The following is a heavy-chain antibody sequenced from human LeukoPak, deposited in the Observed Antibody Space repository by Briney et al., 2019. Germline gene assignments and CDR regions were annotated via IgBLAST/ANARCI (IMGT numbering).Heavy chain of an antibody. D-gene: IGHD1-1*01. CDR1: GYTFTSYY. Sequence: ASVKVSCKASGYTFTSYYMHWVRQAPGQGLEWMGIINPSGGSTSYAQKFQGRVTMTRDTSTSTVYMELSSLRSEDTAVYYCAISSKLERPYYWGQGTLVTVSS. CDR3: AISSKLERPYY. CDR2: INPSGGST. J-gene: IGHJ4*02. V-gene: IGHV1-46*01.